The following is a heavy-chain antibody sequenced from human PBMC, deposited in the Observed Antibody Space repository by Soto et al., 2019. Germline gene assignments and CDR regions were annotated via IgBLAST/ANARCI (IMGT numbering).Heavy chain of an antibody. J-gene: IGHJ5*02. D-gene: IGHD3-10*01. V-gene: IGHV4-31*03. CDR2: IYYSGST. Sequence: SETLSLTCTVSGGSISSGGYYWSWIRQHPGKGLEWIGYIYYSGSTYYNPSLKSRVTISVDTSKNQFSLKLSSVTAADTAVYYCARDQFRGVWFNPWGQGTLVTVSS. CDR3: ARDQFRGVWFNP. CDR1: GGSISSGGYY.